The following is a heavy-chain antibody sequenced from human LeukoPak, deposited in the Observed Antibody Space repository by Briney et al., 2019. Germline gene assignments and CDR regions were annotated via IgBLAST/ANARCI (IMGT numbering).Heavy chain of an antibody. CDR3: AREGDYGDY. J-gene: IGHJ4*02. D-gene: IGHD4-17*01. CDR1: GFTFSSDS. Sequence: PGGSLRLSCAASGFTFSSDSMNWVRQAPGKGLEWVASISSSIIYRYYADSVKGRFTISRDNDKNSLYLQLNSLRAEHTAVYYCAREGDYGDYWGQGTLVTVSS. V-gene: IGHV3-21*01. CDR2: ISSSIIYR.